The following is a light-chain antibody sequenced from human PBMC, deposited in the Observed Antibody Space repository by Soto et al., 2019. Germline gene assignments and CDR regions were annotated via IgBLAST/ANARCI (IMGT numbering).Light chain of an antibody. Sequence: EIVLTQSPVTLSLSPGERATLSCRASQSVSSYLAWYQQKPGQAPRLLIYDASNRATGIPARFSGSGSGTDFTITINSLEPEDFAVYYCQQRSNWPPWTFGQGTKVEIK. CDR1: QSVSSY. J-gene: IGKJ1*01. CDR2: DAS. V-gene: IGKV3-11*01. CDR3: QQRSNWPPWT.